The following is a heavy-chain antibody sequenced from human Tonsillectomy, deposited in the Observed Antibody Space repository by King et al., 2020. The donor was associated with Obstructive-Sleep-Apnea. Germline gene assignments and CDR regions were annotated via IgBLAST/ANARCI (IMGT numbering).Heavy chain of an antibody. Sequence: VQLQESGPGLVKPSETLSLTCTVSGGSINSFHWSWIRQPPGKGLEWIGYIYYSGSTNYNPSLKSRVTISVHMSKNQFSLKLSSVTAADTAVYYCARLGVDYDILTGHNRHRDWFDPWGQGTLVTVSS. CDR3: ARLGVDYDILTGHNRHRDWFDP. CDR1: GGSINSFH. J-gene: IGHJ5*02. CDR2: IYYSGST. D-gene: IGHD3-9*01. V-gene: IGHV4-59*01.